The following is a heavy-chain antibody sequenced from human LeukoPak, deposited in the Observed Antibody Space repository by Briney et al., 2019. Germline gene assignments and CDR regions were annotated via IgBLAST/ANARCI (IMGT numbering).Heavy chain of an antibody. CDR3: ARTRVTTVTTIDY. Sequence: ASVKVSCKASGYTFTGYYMHWVRQAPGQGLEWMGWINPNSGGTNYAQKFQGRVTMTRDTSISTAYMELSRLRSDDTAVYYCARTRVTTVTTIDYLGQGTLVTVSS. CDR1: GYTFTGYY. D-gene: IGHD4-17*01. J-gene: IGHJ4*02. CDR2: INPNSGGT. V-gene: IGHV1-2*02.